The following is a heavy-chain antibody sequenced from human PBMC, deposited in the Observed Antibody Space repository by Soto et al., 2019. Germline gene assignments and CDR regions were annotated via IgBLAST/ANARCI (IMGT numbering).Heavy chain of an antibody. D-gene: IGHD2-2*01. J-gene: IGHJ6*02. CDR3: ARDRCSSTSCLLDYYYYYGMDV. Sequence: VGSLRLSCAASGFTFSSYWMSWVRQAPGKGLEWVANIKQDGSEKYYVDSVKGRFTISRDNAKNSLYLQMNSLRAEDTAVYYCARDRCSSTSCLLDYYYYYGMDVWGQGTTVTVSS. CDR1: GFTFSSYW. V-gene: IGHV3-7*03. CDR2: IKQDGSEK.